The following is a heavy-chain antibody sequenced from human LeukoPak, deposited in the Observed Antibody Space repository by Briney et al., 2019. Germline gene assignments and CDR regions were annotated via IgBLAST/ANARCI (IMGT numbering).Heavy chain of an antibody. CDR2: IYSGGGT. D-gene: IGHD3-10*01. CDR1: GFIVSTNY. CDR3: ASTNMVRGAFDI. J-gene: IGHJ3*02. Sequence: HPGGSLRLSCAASGFIVSTNYMSWVRQAPGKGLEWVSVIYSGGGTNYADSVKGRFTISRDNSKNTLYLQMNSLRAEDTAAYYCASTNMVRGAFDIWGQGTMVTVSS. V-gene: IGHV3-66*01.